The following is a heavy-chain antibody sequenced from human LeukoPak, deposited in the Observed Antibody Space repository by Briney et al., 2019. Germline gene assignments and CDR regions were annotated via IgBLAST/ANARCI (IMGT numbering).Heavy chain of an antibody. Sequence: SETLSLTCTVSGGSISSYYWSWIRQPPGKGLEWIGYIYYSGSTNYNPSLKSRVTISVDTSKNQFSLKLSSVTAADTAVYYCARAVAAAGDWFDPWSQGTLVTVSS. CDR1: GGSISSYY. D-gene: IGHD6-13*01. J-gene: IGHJ5*02. CDR2: IYYSGST. V-gene: IGHV4-59*01. CDR3: ARAVAAAGDWFDP.